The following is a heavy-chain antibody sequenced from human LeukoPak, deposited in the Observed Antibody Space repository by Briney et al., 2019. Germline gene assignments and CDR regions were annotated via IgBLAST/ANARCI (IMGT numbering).Heavy chain of an antibody. CDR1: GFTFSSYA. CDR2: ISGSGGST. V-gene: IGHV3-23*01. Sequence: GGSLRLSCAASGFTFSSYAMSWVRQAPGKGLEWVSAISGSGGSTYYADSVKGRFTISRDNSRNTLYLQMNSLRAEDTALYYCATSTSNKDFDYWGQGTLVTVSS. J-gene: IGHJ4*02. CDR3: ATSTSNKDFDY. D-gene: IGHD2/OR15-2a*01.